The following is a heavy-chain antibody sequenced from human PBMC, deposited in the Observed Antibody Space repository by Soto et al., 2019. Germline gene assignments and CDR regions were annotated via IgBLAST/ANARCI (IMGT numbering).Heavy chain of an antibody. CDR1: GFTFSRCD. V-gene: IGHV3-21*01. CDR3: ARECVDTVTSITIPFDY. Sequence: PGGSLRLSCATPGFTFSRCDMNWVRQAPGKGLEWVSFISSSASYMYYADSVKGRFTISRDNSKKSLYLQMNSLRADDTAVYYCARECVDTVTSITIPFDYWGQGALVTVSS. D-gene: IGHD5-12*01. CDR2: ISSSASYM. J-gene: IGHJ4*02.